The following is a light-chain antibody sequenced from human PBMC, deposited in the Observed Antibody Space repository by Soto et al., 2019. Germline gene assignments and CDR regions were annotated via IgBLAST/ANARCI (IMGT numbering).Light chain of an antibody. CDR1: ISNIGNNF. CDR2: DNN. CDR3: GTWDSSLSAWV. J-gene: IGLJ3*02. V-gene: IGLV1-51*01. Sequence: QSVLAQPPSVSATPGQKVTISCSGNISNIGNNFVSWYQQLPGTAPKLLIYDNNKRSSGIPDRFSASKSGTSATLGITGLQTGDEADYYCGTWDSSLSAWVFGGGTQLTVL.